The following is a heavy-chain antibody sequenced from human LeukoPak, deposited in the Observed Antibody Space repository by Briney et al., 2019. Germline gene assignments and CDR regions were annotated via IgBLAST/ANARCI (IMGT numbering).Heavy chain of an antibody. CDR2: IRSNGDTA. D-gene: IGHD1-1*01. CDR1: GFTFSRIA. CDR3: AKGQELEDGVFDS. J-gene: IGHJ4*02. V-gene: IGHV3-23*01. Sequence: PGGSLRLSCAASGFTFSRIAMTWVRQAPGKGLEWVSTIRSNGDTAYNADSVRGRFAISRDNSKNALFLQMNSLRVEDTAIYYCAKGQELEDGVFDSWGQGTLVTVSS.